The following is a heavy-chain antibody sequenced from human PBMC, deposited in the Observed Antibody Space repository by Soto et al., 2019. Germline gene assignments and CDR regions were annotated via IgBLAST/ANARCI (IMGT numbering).Heavy chain of an antibody. V-gene: IGHV3-21*01. D-gene: IGHD6-25*01. CDR2: ISSSSSYI. Sequence: EVQLVESGGGLVKPGGSLRLSCAASGFTFSSYSMNWVRQAPGKGLEWVSSISSSSSYIYYADSVKGRFTISRDNAKNSLYLQMNSLRAEDKAVYYCARKKGGESYYYYYMDVWGKGTTVTVSS. CDR3: ARKKGGESYYYYYMDV. J-gene: IGHJ6*03. CDR1: GFTFSSYS.